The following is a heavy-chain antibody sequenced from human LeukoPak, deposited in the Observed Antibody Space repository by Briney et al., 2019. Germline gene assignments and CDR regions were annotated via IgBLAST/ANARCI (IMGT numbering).Heavy chain of an antibody. CDR2: MRVDGTDI. J-gene: IGHJ4*02. CDR3: ARGRGWTYDS. Sequence: GGSLRLSCAASGFTFTNDFMTWVRQAPGKGLEWVANMRVDGTDIHYVDSVKGRFTISSDNARNSLYLQMNTLRAEDTAVYYCARGRGWTYDSWGRGTLVTVSS. D-gene: IGHD3/OR15-3a*01. V-gene: IGHV3-7*04. CDR1: GFTFTNDF.